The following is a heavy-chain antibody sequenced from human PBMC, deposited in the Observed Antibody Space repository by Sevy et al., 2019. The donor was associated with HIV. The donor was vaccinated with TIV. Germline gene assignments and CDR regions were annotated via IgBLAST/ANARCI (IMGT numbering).Heavy chain of an antibody. CDR1: GFTFSSNS. D-gene: IGHD3-10*01. CDR2: INSRSSTI. V-gene: IGHV3-48*01. Sequence: GGSLRLSCAASGFTFSSNSMNWVRQAPGKGLEWISYINSRSSTIHYADSVKGRFTISRDNAKNSLYLQMSSLRAEDTAVYYCARDILLLWFGELLPSSYGMDVWGQGTTVTVSS. CDR3: ARDILLLWFGELLPSSYGMDV. J-gene: IGHJ6*02.